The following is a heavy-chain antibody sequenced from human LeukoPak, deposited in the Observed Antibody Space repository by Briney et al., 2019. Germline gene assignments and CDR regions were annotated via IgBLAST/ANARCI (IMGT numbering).Heavy chain of an antibody. D-gene: IGHD3-9*01. Sequence: GGSLRLSCAASGFTFSSYGMHWVRQAPGKGLEWVAFIRYDGSNKYYADSVKGRFTISRDNSKNTLYLQMNSLRAEDTAVYYCARDQVYFDWQAYYYYYMDVWGKGTTVTVSS. CDR2: IRYDGSNK. CDR3: ARDQVYFDWQAYYYYYMDV. V-gene: IGHV3-30*02. J-gene: IGHJ6*03. CDR1: GFTFSSYG.